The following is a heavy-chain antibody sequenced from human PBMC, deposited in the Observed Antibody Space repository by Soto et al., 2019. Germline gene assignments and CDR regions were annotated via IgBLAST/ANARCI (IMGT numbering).Heavy chain of an antibody. Sequence: PSETLYLTCTVSGGSISSYYWSWIRQPPGKGLEWIGYIYDSESTNYNPSLKSRVTVSVDTSKNQFSLKLSSVTAADTAVYYCARHPSDFWFDPWGQGTLVTVSS. CDR1: GGSISSYY. J-gene: IGHJ5*02. D-gene: IGHD2-21*02. CDR3: ARHPSDFWFDP. V-gene: IGHV4-59*08. CDR2: IYDSEST.